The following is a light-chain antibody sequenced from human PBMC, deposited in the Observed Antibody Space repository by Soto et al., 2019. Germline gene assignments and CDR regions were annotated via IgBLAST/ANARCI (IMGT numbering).Light chain of an antibody. CDR1: SSDVGGYNF. CDR3: SSYTTSSTVV. Sequence: ALAQPASVFGSPGQSITISCTGTSSDVGGYNFVSWYQQLPGKAPKLMIYEVTSRPSGVSNRFSGSKSGNTASLTISGLQPEDEAEYYCSSYTTSSTVVFGTGTKVTVL. J-gene: IGLJ1*01. V-gene: IGLV2-14*03. CDR2: EVT.